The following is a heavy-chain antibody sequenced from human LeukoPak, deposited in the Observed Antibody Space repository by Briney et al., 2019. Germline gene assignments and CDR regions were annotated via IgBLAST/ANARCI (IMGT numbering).Heavy chain of an antibody. J-gene: IGHJ4*02. CDR1: GFTVRSYA. Sequence: GGSLRLTCAASGFTVRSYAMGLVRQAPGEGLELVSAISGSGGSTFYSDSVEGRFTISRDNSKNTLYLQMNSLRAEDTAVYYCAKNPLPVYYDSSGYYGFWGQGTLVTVSS. V-gene: IGHV3-23*01. CDR2: ISGSGGST. D-gene: IGHD3-22*01. CDR3: AKNPLPVYYDSSGYYGF.